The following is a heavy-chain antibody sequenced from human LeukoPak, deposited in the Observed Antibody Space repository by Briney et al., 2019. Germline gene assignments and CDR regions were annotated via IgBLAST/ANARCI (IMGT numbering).Heavy chain of an antibody. CDR2: IGGSGGST. V-gene: IGHV3-23*01. CDR1: GFTFSTYG. D-gene: IGHD5-18*01. Sequence: GGSLRLSCAASGFTFSTYGLSWVRQAPGKGLEWVSAIGGSGGSTYYVDSVKGRFTISRDNAKNSLYLQMNSLRAEDTALYYCARDSSSGYSYGDYNWFDPWGQGTLVTVSS. CDR3: ARDSSSGYSYGDYNWFDP. J-gene: IGHJ5*02.